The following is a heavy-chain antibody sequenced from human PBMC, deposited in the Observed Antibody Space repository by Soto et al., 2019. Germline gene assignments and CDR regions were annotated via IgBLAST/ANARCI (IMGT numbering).Heavy chain of an antibody. CDR3: ARGFYYDTSGYFGY. J-gene: IGHJ4*02. D-gene: IGHD3-22*01. CDR1: GGSLSSSAGYY. V-gene: IGHV4-31*03. CDR2: IYYSGST. Sequence: PSETLSLTCTVSGGSLSSSAGYYWSWIRQHPGKGLEWIGYIYYSGSTYYNPSLKSRVTMSVDTSKNQFSLKLTSVTAADTAVYFCARGFYYDTSGYFGYWGQGTPVTVSS.